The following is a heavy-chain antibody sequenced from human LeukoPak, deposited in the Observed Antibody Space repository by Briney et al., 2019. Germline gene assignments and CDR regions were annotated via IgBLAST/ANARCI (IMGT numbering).Heavy chain of an antibody. J-gene: IGHJ3*02. CDR1: GFTFSSYS. Sequence: RPGGSLRLSCAASGFTFSSYSMNWVRQAPGKGLEWVSSISSSSSYIYYADSVKGRFTISRDNAKNSLYLQMNSQRAVDTAVYYCARDCSGGSCVLPYLFDIWGQGTMVTVSS. CDR3: ARDCSGGSCVLPYLFDI. CDR2: ISSSSSYI. D-gene: IGHD2-15*01. V-gene: IGHV3-21*01.